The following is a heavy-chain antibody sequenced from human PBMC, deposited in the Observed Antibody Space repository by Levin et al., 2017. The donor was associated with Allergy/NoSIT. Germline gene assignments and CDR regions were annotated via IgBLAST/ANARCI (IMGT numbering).Heavy chain of an antibody. D-gene: IGHD6-19*01. CDR1: GFAFGDYA. CDR2: ITGGGSDT. Sequence: GESLKISCAASGFAFGDYAMTWVRQAPGKGLEWVSDITGGGSDTWYGDSVKGRFTVSRDNSNDMLYLELNSLRVEDTGIYYCAKKQAGTSGFSFDVWGQGTTVTVSS. CDR3: AKKQAGTSGFSFDV. V-gene: IGHV3-23*01. J-gene: IGHJ3*01.